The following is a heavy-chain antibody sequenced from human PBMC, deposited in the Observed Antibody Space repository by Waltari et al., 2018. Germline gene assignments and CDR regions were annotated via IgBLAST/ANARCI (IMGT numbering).Heavy chain of an antibody. V-gene: IGHV3-23*04. CDR2: ISGIGCST. D-gene: IGHD5-12*01. J-gene: IGHJ4*02. CDR3: ASPDGYNYGY. CDR1: GFPFGSNA. Sequence: EVQLVEAGGGLVQPGGSLKLRGAGSGFPFGSNARSWVRQATGKGLVLLSAISGIGCSTSYADSVKGRFTISRDTSKNTLYLQMNRLRAEDTAVYYCASPDGYNYGYWGQGTLVTVSS.